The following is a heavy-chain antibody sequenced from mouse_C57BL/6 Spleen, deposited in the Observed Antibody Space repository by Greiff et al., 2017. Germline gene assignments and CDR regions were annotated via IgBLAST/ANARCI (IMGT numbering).Heavy chain of an antibody. D-gene: IGHD3-1*01. CDR1: GYTFTDYY. CDR3: ARGLPLYYYAMAY. V-gene: IGHV1-76*01. Sequence: VQLQQSGAELVRPGASVKLSCKASGYTFTDYYINWVKQRPGQGLEWIARIYPGSGNTYYNEKFKGKDTLTAEKCSNTPYMQLSSLTSEDSAVYFRARGLPLYYYAMAYWGQGTSVTVSS. CDR2: IYPGSGNT. J-gene: IGHJ4*01.